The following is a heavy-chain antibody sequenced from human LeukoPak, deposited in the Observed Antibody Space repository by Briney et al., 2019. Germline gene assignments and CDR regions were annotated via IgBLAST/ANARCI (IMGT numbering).Heavy chain of an antibody. CDR1: GYTFTSYG. Sequence: SVKVSCKASGYTFTSYGISWVRQAPGQGLEWMGWISAYNGNTNYAQKLQGRVTMTTDTSTSTAYMELRSLRSDDTAVYYCARDLVNGYSYGFSYYFDYWGRGTLVTVSS. D-gene: IGHD5-18*01. J-gene: IGHJ4*02. CDR2: ISAYNGNT. CDR3: ARDLVNGYSYGFSYYFDY. V-gene: IGHV1-18*01.